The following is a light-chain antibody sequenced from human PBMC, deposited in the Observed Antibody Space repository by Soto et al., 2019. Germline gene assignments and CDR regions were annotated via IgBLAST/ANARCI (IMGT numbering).Light chain of an antibody. V-gene: IGLV2-8*01. CDR3: SSYGGSTDPVL. Sequence: QSVLTQPPSASGSPGQSVTISCTGVSFDFRDYNSVSWYQQHPGKAPKLVIYEVSQRPSGVPDRFSGSKSGDTASLTVSGLQADDEAVYFCSSYGGSTDPVLFGGGTKVTVL. J-gene: IGLJ2*01. CDR1: SFDFRDYNS. CDR2: EVS.